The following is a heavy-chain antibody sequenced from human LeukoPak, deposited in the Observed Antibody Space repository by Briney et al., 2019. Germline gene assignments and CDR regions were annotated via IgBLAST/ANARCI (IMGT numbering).Heavy chain of an antibody. CDR2: IYYSGST. J-gene: IGHJ4*02. V-gene: IGHV4-31*03. D-gene: IGHD3-22*01. CDR1: GGSISSGGYY. CDR3: ARVDYYDSSCDPVWFFDY. Sequence: SETLSLTCTVSGGSISSGGYYWSWIRQHPGKGLEWIGYIYYSGSTYYNPSLKSRVTISVDTSKNQFSLKLSSVTAADTAVYYCARVDYYDSSCDPVWFFDYWGQGTLVTVSS.